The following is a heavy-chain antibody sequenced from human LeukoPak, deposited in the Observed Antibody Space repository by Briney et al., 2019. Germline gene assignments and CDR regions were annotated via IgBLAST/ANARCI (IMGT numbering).Heavy chain of an antibody. CDR1: GFTFTISA. D-gene: IGHD5-18*01. CDR3: AVGYSYGYSFDY. J-gene: IGHJ4*02. CDR2: IVVGSGNT. Sequence: ASVKVSCKASGFTFTISAMQWVRRARGQRLEWIGWIVVGSGNTNYAQKFQERVTITRNMSTSTAYMELSSLRSEDTAVYCCAVGYSYGYSFDYWGQGTLVTVSS. V-gene: IGHV1-58*02.